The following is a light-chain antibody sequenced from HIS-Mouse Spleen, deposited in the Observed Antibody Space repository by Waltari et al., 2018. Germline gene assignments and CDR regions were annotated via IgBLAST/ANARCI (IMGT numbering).Light chain of an antibody. Sequence: QSALTQPASVSGSPGQSITISCTGTSSDVGGYNYVSWYQQHPGKAPKLMIYEVSNRPSGVSNRFSGSKSGNTASLTSSGLQAEDEADYYCSSYTSSSTLEFGGGTKLTVL. CDR3: SSYTSSSTLE. CDR1: SSDVGGYNY. CDR2: EVS. V-gene: IGLV2-14*01. J-gene: IGLJ3*02.